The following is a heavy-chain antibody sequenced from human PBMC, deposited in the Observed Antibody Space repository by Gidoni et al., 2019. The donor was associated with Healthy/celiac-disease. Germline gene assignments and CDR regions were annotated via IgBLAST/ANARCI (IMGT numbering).Heavy chain of an antibody. Sequence: QVQLQQWGAGLLKPSETLSLTCASYGASFSGYYWCWIRQPPGKGLEWIGEINHSGSTNYNPSLKSRVTISVDTSKNQFSLKLSSVTAADTAVYYCARGVSKQQLRGGGYWGQGTLVTVSS. J-gene: IGHJ4*02. CDR1: GASFSGYY. V-gene: IGHV4-34*01. CDR3: ARGVSKQQLRGGGY. D-gene: IGHD6-13*01. CDR2: INHSGST.